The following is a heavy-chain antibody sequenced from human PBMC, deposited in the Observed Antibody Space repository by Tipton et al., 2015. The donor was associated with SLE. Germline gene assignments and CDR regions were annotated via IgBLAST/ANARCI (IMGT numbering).Heavy chain of an antibody. CDR2: ISWNSGSI. CDR1: GFTFDDYG. CDR3: AKDYYYDSSGSMDV. J-gene: IGHJ6*04. D-gene: IGHD3-22*01. V-gene: IGHV3-20*04. Sequence: QLVQSGGGVVRPGGSLRLSCAASGFTFDDYGMSWVRQAPGKGLEWVSGISWNSGSIGYADSVKGRFTISRDNAKNSLYLQMNSLRAEDTALYYCAKDYYYDSSGSMDVWGKGTTVTVSS.